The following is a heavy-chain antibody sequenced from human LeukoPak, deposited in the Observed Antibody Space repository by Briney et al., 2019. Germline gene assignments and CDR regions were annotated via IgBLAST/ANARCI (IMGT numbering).Heavy chain of an antibody. CDR2: IYSGGST. Sequence: PGGSLRLSCAASGFTVSSNYMSWVRQAPGKGLEWVSVIYSGGSTYYADSVKGRFTISRDNSKNTLYLQMNSLRAEDTAVYYCAKDRLWFLAVSFDYWGQGTLVTVSS. CDR1: GFTVSSNY. J-gene: IGHJ4*02. CDR3: AKDRLWFLAVSFDY. D-gene: IGHD3/OR15-3a*01. V-gene: IGHV3-66*01.